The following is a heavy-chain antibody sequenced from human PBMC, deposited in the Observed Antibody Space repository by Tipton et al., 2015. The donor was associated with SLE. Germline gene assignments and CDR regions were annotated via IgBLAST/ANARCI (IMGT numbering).Heavy chain of an antibody. D-gene: IGHD1-26*01. J-gene: IGHJ4*02. V-gene: IGHV4-59*11. CDR3: ARELYSGSYSV. Sequence: TLSLTCTVSGGSITSHSWSWIRQPPGKGLEWIGYIFYGGHTDYNPSLESRVSISMNTSQNQFSLRLSSVTAADTAVYYCARELYSGSYSVWGQGTLVTVSS. CDR2: IFYGGHT. CDR1: GGSITSHS.